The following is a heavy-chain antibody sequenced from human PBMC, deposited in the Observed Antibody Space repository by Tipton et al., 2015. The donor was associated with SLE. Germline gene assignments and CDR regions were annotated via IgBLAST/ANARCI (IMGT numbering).Heavy chain of an antibody. CDR1: GGTFSGYY. V-gene: IGHV4-59*01. Sequence: TLSLTCAVYGGTFSGYYWSWIRQSPGKGLECIGYIHYSGSTNYNPSLKSRVTISVDTSKNHFSLNLSPVTAADTAVYYCAREVEGYFDLWGRGTLVTVSS. J-gene: IGHJ2*01. CDR2: IHYSGST. CDR3: AREVEGYFDL.